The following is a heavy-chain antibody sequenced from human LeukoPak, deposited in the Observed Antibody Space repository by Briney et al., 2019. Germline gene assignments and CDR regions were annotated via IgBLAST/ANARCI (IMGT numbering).Heavy chain of an antibody. D-gene: IGHD6-19*01. CDR2: ISSSSSYI. J-gene: IGHJ4*02. CDR3: AGESSGWRPHPVDY. Sequence: KPGGSLRLSCAASGFTFSSYSMNWVRQAPGKGLEWVSSISSSSSYIYYADSVKGRFTISRDNAKNSLYLQMNSLRAEDTAVYYCAGESSGWRPHPVDYWGQGTLVTVSS. CDR1: GFTFSSYS. V-gene: IGHV3-21*01.